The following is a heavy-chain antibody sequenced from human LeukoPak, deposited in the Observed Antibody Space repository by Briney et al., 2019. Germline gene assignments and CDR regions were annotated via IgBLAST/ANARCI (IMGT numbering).Heavy chain of an antibody. Sequence: SETLSLTCAVYGGSLSDYYWSWIRQPPGEGLEWIGEIKPGGITNYNPSVKSRVTISADTSKNQLFLNVNSATAADTAVYYCVRGFSGVVGDYWGQGTLVTVCS. CDR3: VRGFSGVVGDY. D-gene: IGHD3-10*01. V-gene: IGHV4-34*01. CDR1: GGSLSDYY. J-gene: IGHJ4*02. CDR2: IKPGGIT.